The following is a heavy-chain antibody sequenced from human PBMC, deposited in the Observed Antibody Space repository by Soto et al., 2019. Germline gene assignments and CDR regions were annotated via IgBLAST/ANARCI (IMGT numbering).Heavy chain of an antibody. CDR1: GYTFTSYY. V-gene: IGHV1-46*01. CDR2: INPSGGST. J-gene: IGHJ4*02. Sequence: ASVKVSCKASGYTFTSYYMHWVRQAPGQGLEWMGIINPSGGSTSYAQKFQGRVTMTRDTSTSTVYMELSSLRSEDTAVYYCERVSGVYGFDYWGQGTLVTVSS. D-gene: IGHD1-26*01. CDR3: ERVSGVYGFDY.